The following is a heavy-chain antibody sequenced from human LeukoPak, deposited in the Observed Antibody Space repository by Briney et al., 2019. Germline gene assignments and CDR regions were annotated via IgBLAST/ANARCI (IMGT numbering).Heavy chain of an antibody. CDR1: GFTFSSYW. CDR3: ARAQYLTAPAGTFANS. CDR2: IKQDGSEK. D-gene: IGHD6-13*01. Sequence: PGGSLRLSCAASGFTFSSYWMSWVRQAPGKGLEWVANIKQDGSEKYYVDSVKGRFTISRDNAKNSLYLQMNSLRAEDTAVYYCARAQYLTAPAGTFANSWGQGTLVTVSS. J-gene: IGHJ4*02. V-gene: IGHV3-7*01.